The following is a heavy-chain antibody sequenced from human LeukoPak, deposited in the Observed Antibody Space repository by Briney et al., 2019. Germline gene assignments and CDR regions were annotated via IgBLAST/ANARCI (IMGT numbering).Heavy chain of an antibody. D-gene: IGHD4-17*01. CDR2: VFYSGRT. Sequence: SETLSLTCTVSGGSISSYYWSWIRQPPGKGLEWIGYVFYSGRTDHNPSLKSRLTISVDTSKNQFSLKLSSVTAADTAVYYCARTRGVPYGDYLNDYWGQGPLVTVSS. CDR1: GGSISSYY. V-gene: IGHV4-59*01. J-gene: IGHJ4*02. CDR3: ARTRGVPYGDYLNDY.